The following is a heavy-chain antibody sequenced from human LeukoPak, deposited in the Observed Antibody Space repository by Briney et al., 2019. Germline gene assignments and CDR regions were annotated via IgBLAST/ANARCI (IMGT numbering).Heavy chain of an antibody. Sequence: GESLKISCKGSGYSFTNYWIGWVRQMPGKGLEWLGIIYPDDSNPRYSPSFQGQVTISVDKSISTACLQWSSLKASDTAMYYCARQTPNQYGMDVWGQGTTVTVSS. CDR3: ARQTPNQYGMDV. J-gene: IGHJ6*02. V-gene: IGHV5-51*01. CDR1: GYSFTNYW. CDR2: IYPDDSNP.